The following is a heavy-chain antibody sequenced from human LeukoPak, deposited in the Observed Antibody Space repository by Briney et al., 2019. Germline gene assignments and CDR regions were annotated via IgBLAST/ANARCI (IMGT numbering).Heavy chain of an antibody. CDR3: ARAGKGGSTSWQDKPYGSYYYYMDV. J-gene: IGHJ6*03. CDR2: IYYSGST. Sequence: SETLSLTCTVSGGSMSSGTYYWSWIRQPPGKGLEWIGYIYYSGSTNYNPSLKSRVAISVDTSKNQFSLKLSSVTAADTAVYYCARAGKGGSTSWQDKPYGSYYYYMDVWGKGTTVTVSS. CDR1: GGSMSSGTYY. V-gene: IGHV4-61*01. D-gene: IGHD2-2*01.